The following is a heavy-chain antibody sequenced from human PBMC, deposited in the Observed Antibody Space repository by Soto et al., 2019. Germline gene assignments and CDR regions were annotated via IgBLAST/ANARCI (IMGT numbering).Heavy chain of an antibody. V-gene: IGHV4-31*03. J-gene: IGHJ4*02. CDR2: IYYSGST. D-gene: IGHD5-18*01. CDR1: GGSISSGGYY. Sequence: LSLTCTVSGGSISSGGYYWSWIRQHPGKGLEWIGYIYYSGSTYYNPSLKSRVTISVDTSKNQFSLKLSSVTAADTAVYYCATTCIQAPGEHYWGRGTLVTVSS. CDR3: ATTCIQAPGEHY.